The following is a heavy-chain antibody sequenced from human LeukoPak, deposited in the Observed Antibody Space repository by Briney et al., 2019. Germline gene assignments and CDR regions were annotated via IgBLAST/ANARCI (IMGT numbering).Heavy chain of an antibody. CDR3: AKDVGKWESLHFFDY. D-gene: IGHD1-26*01. CDR1: GFPFSTNA. CDR2: ISGSGAST. Sequence: PGGPLRLSCLPSGFPFSTNALSWVRQAQGRGLEWISGISGSGASTYYADSVTGRFTISRDNSRNTLYLQMNSLRGDDTAVYYCAKDVGKWESLHFFDYWGQGTLVTVSS. V-gene: IGHV3-23*01. J-gene: IGHJ4*02.